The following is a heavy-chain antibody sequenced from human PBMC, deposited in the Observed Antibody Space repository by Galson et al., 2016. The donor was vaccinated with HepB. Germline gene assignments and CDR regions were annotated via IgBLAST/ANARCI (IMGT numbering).Heavy chain of an antibody. J-gene: IGHJ6*03. CDR2: ISGTADAT. CDR3: AKMRGHPTYHYHMDV. CDR1: GFTFSNFA. V-gene: IGHV3-23*01. Sequence: SLRLSCAASGFTFSNFAMSWVRQAPGRGLEWVSGISGTADATYYADSVRGRFTISRDNSKNTLYLQMNSLRADDTAIYYCAKMRGHPTYHYHMDVWGEGTTVTVSS.